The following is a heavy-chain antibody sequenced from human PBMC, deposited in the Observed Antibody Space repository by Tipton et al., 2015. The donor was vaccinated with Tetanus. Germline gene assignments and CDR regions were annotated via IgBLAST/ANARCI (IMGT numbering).Heavy chain of an antibody. CDR3: ARANNEFPKKGPFDS. D-gene: IGHD1-1*01. Sequence: TLSLTCTVSGASISGSYWNWIRQPPGKGLEWIGYVYYNGNTHYNPALKSRVTIPVETSKNQFSLKLSSVTAADTAVYYCARANNEFPKKGPFDSWGQGSLVIVSS. V-gene: IGHV4-59*01. CDR2: VYYNGNT. CDR1: GASISGSY. J-gene: IGHJ4*02.